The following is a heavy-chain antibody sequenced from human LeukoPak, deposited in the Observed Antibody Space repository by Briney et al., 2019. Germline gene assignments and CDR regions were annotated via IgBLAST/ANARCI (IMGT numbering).Heavy chain of an antibody. J-gene: IGHJ4*02. CDR2: IYSGGST. CDR1: GFTVSNNY. V-gene: IGHV3-66*01. CDR3: ASGWYASYYFDY. D-gene: IGHD6-19*01. Sequence: GGSLRLSCAASGFTVSNNYMSWVRQAPGKGLEWVSVIYSGGSTYYADSVKDRFTISRDNSKNTLYLQMNSLRAEDTAVCYCASGWYASYYFDYWGQGTLVTVSS.